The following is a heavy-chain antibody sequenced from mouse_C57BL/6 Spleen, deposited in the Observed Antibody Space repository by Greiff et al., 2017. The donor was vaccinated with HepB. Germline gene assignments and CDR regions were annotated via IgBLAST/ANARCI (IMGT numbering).Heavy chain of an antibody. Sequence: QVQLKQPGAELVMPGASVKLSCKASGYTFTSYWMHWVKQRPGQGLEWIGEIDPSDSYTNYNQKFKGKSTLTVDKSSSTAYMQLSSLTSEDSAVYYCARSTNYRYAMDYWGQGTSVTVSS. CDR1: GYTFTSYW. CDR2: IDPSDSYT. CDR3: ARSTNYRYAMDY. D-gene: IGHD2-1*01. V-gene: IGHV1-69*01. J-gene: IGHJ4*01.